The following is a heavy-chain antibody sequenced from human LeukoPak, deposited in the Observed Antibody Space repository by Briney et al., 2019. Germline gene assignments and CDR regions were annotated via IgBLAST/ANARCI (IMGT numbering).Heavy chain of an antibody. CDR2: FAPEDGET. CDR1: GYTLTELS. J-gene: IGHJ4*02. V-gene: IGHV1-24*01. CDR3: ATDPRYSGSYAF. D-gene: IGHD1-26*01. Sequence: ASVTVSCTVSGYTLTELSVHWVRQAPGKGLEWMGGFAPEDGETIYAQKFQGRVAMTEDTSTDTAYMELSSLRSEDTAVYYCATDPRYSGSYAFWGQGTLVTVSS.